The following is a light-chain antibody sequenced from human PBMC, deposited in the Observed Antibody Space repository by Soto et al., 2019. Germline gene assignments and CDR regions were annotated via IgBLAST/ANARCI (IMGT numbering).Light chain of an antibody. V-gene: IGLV2-11*01. CDR3: CSYAGSYTVV. J-gene: IGLJ2*01. Sequence: QSALTQPRSVSGSPGQSVTLSCSGTSRDVGGFNYVSWYQQYPGKAPRVMIYDVTKRPSGVPDRFSGSKSGNTASLTISGLQGEDEAEYYCCSYAGSYTVVFGGGTKLTVL. CDR2: DVT. CDR1: SRDVGGFNY.